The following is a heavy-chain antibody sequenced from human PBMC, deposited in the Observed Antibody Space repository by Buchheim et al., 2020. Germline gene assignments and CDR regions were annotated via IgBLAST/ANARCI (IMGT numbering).Heavy chain of an antibody. V-gene: IGHV4-34*01. CDR2: INHSGST. CDR3: ASSVAGTYYYYYYGMDV. Sequence: QVQLQESGPGLVKPSETLSLTCTVSGGSISSYYWSWIRQPPGKGLEWIGEINHSGSTNYNPSLKSRVTISVDTSKNQFSLKLSSVTAADTAVYYCASSVAGTYYYYYYGMDVWGQGTT. CDR1: GGSISSYY. D-gene: IGHD6-19*01. J-gene: IGHJ6*02.